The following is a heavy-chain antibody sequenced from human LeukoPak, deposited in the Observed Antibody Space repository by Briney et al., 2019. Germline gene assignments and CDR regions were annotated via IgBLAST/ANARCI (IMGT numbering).Heavy chain of an antibody. CDR2: ISYDGSNK. CDR1: GFSFSSYA. D-gene: IGHD2-2*01. V-gene: IGHV3-30-3*01. Sequence: GRSLRLSCAASGFSFSSYAMHWVRQAPGKGLEWVAVISYDGSNKYYADSVKGRFTISRDNSKNTLYLQMNSLRVEDTAVYYCARPRSASSIGGDAFDIWGQGTMVTVSS. J-gene: IGHJ3*02. CDR3: ARPRSASSIGGDAFDI.